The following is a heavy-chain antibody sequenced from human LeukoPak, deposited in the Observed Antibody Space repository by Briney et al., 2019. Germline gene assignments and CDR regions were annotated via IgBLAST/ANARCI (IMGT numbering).Heavy chain of an antibody. Sequence: PSETLSLTCAVYGGSFSGYYWSWIRRPPGKGLEWIGEINHSGSTNYNPSLKSRVTISVDTSKNQFSLKLSSVTAADTAVYYCARTGYCSSTSCYLGAFDIWGQGTMVTVSS. J-gene: IGHJ3*02. D-gene: IGHD2-2*01. V-gene: IGHV4-34*01. CDR2: INHSGST. CDR1: GGSFSGYY. CDR3: ARTGYCSSTSCYLGAFDI.